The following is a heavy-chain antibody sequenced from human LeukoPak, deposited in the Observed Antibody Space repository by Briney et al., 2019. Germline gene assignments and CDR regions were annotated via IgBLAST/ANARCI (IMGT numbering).Heavy chain of an antibody. V-gene: IGHV4-34*01. CDR2: INHSGST. Sequence: PSETLSLTCAVYGGSFSGYYWSWIRQPPGKGLEWIGEINHSGSTNYNPSLKSRVTISVDTSKNQFSLKLSSVTAADTAVYYCARDLGTNYDFWSGYPGDAFDIWGQGTMVTVSS. D-gene: IGHD3-3*01. J-gene: IGHJ3*02. CDR3: ARDLGTNYDFWSGYPGDAFDI. CDR1: GGSFSGYY.